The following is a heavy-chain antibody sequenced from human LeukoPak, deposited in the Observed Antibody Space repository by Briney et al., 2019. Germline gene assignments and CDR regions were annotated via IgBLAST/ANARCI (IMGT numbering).Heavy chain of an antibody. J-gene: IGHJ6*03. CDR1: GFTFSSYG. CDR3: AKAFTISFYYYYYMDV. D-gene: IGHD3-9*01. CDR2: ISGSGGST. Sequence: GGSLRLSCAASGFTFSSYGMSWVRQAPGKGLEWVSAISGSGGSTYYADSVKGRFTISRDNSKNTLYLQMNSLRAEDTAVYYCAKAFTISFYYYYYMDVWGKGTTVTISS. V-gene: IGHV3-23*01.